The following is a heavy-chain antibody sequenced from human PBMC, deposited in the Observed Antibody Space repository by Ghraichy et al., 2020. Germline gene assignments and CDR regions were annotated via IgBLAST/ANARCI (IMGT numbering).Heavy chain of an antibody. V-gene: IGHV1-8*01. CDR2: MNPKTGNT. CDR3: VRSPFDP. J-gene: IGHJ5*02. Sequence: ASVKVSCKASGYSFSRYDINWVRQAPGQGLEWMGWMNPKTGNTGYAQLFQGRVTMTSDTSITTAYMELRGLKSDDTAVYYCVRSPFDPWGQGTLGTVST. D-gene: IGHD3-3*02. CDR1: GYSFSRYD.